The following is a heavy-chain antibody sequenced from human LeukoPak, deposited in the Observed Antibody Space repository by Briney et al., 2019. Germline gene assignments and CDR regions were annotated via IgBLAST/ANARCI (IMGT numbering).Heavy chain of an antibody. Sequence: SVKVSCKASGGTFSSYAISWVRQAPGQGLEWMGGIIPIFGTANYAQKFQGRVTITADESTSTAYMELSSLRSEDTAVYYCARNPRITIFGVVRVDWFDPWGQGTLVTVSS. J-gene: IGHJ5*02. CDR2: IIPIFGTA. CDR1: GGTFSSYA. CDR3: ARNPRITIFGVVRVDWFDP. D-gene: IGHD3-3*01. V-gene: IGHV1-69*01.